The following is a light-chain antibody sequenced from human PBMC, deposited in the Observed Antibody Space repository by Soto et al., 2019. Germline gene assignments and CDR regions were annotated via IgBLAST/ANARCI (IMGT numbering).Light chain of an antibody. CDR1: SSDVGGYNY. Sequence: QSALTQPRSVSGSPGQSVTISCTGTSSDVGGYNYVSWYQQHPGKAPKLMIFDVNKRPSGVPDRSSGSKSGDTASLTISGLQAEDEADYSCCSCAGSHVVFGGGTKVTVL. V-gene: IGLV2-11*01. CDR2: DVN. CDR3: CSCAGSHVV. J-gene: IGLJ2*01.